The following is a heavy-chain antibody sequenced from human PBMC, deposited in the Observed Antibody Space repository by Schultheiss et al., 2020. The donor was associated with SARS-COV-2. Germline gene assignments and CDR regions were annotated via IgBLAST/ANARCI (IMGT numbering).Heavy chain of an antibody. CDR1: GGSISSGDYY. D-gene: IGHD2-15*01. CDR3: ARDRGILSWYYYGMDV. CDR2: IYYSGST. J-gene: IGHJ6*02. V-gene: IGHV4-61*08. Sequence: SETLSLTCTVSGGSISSGDYYWSWIRQPPGKGLEWIGYIYYSGSTNYNPSLKSRVTISVDTSKNQFSLKLSSVTAADTAVYYCARDRGILSWYYYGMDVWGQGTTVTVSS.